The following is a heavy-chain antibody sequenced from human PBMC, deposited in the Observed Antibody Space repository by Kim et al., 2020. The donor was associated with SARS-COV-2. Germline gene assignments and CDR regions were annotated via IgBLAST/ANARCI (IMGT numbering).Heavy chain of an antibody. CDR1: GFTFNRYW. CDR2: LNEDGNEK. D-gene: IGHD6-13*01. J-gene: IGHJ4*02. Sequence: GGSLRLSCVVSGFTFNRYWMTWVRQAPGKGLEWVANLNEDGNEKYFVDSVRGRFTISRENAENSVYLQMNSLRVEDTAVYYCATSMMAAGAFDFWGQGTLVTVSS. CDR3: ATSMMAAGAFDF. V-gene: IGHV3-7*01.